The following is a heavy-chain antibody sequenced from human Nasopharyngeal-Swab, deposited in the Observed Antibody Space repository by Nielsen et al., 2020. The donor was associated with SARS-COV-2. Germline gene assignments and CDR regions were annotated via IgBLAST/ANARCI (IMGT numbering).Heavy chain of an antibody. V-gene: IGHV3-48*02. CDR1: GFTFSSYS. J-gene: IGHJ6*03. Sequence: GESLKISCAASGFTFSSYSMNWVRQAPGKGLEWVSYISSSSSTIYYADSVKGRFTIFRDNAKNSLYLQMNSLRDEDTAVYYCARDPHNWNYPPSYYYYYMDVWGKGTTVTVSS. CDR3: ARDPHNWNYPPSYYYYYMDV. CDR2: ISSSSSTI. D-gene: IGHD1-7*01.